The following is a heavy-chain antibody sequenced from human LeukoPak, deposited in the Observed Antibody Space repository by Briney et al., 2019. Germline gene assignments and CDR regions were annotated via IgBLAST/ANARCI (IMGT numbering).Heavy chain of an antibody. Sequence: SETLSLTCTVSGGSISTYYWNWLRQPPGKGLEWFGCIYYTGSTNYNPSLKGRITLSVDTSKNQFSLKLSSVTAADTAVYYCARAKSSGHYYIDYWGQGTLVTVSS. J-gene: IGHJ4*02. D-gene: IGHD3-22*01. CDR2: IYYTGST. CDR3: ARAKSSGHYYIDY. V-gene: IGHV4-59*12. CDR1: GGSISTYY.